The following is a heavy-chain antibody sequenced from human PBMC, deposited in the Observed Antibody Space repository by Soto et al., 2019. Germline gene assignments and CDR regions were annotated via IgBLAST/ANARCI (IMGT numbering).Heavy chain of an antibody. CDR2: IYYSGST. J-gene: IGHJ6*02. CDR3: ARENGSGWRGGMDV. D-gene: IGHD6-19*01. Sequence: SETLSLTCTVSGGSISSYYWSWIRQPPGKGLEWIGYIYYSGSTNYNPSLKSRVTISVDTSKNQFSLKLSSVTAADTAVYYCARENGSGWRGGMDVWGQGTTVTVSS. V-gene: IGHV4-59*01. CDR1: GGSISSYY.